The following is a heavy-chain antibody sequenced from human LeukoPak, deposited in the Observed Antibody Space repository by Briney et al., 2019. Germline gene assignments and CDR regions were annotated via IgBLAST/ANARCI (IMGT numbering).Heavy chain of an antibody. J-gene: IGHJ4*02. CDR3: ARDYGDGWHLDH. Sequence: PGGSLRLSCAASGFNFTDHYMDWVRQAPAKGLEWVGRIRKKFNRYTTEYAASVKGRLTISRDDSKNTLNLQMNSLKSEDTAVYYCARDYGDGWHLDHWGQGTLVIVSS. D-gene: IGHD5-24*01. CDR1: GFNFTDHY. V-gene: IGHV3-72*01. CDR2: IRKKFNRYTT.